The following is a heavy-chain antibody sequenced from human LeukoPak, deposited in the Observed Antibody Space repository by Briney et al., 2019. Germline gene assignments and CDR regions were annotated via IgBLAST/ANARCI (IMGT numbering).Heavy chain of an antibody. J-gene: IGHJ4*02. D-gene: IGHD6-19*01. V-gene: IGHV4-39*01. Sequence: SETLSLTCTVSGGSIRSSSYYWGWIRQPPGKGLEWIGSICYSGSTYYNASLKSRGTISVDTSKNQFSLKLNSVTAADTAVYFCARQVVAVAGTGYFDYWGQGTLVTVSS. CDR1: GGSIRSSSYY. CDR3: ARQVVAVAGTGYFDY. CDR2: ICYSGST.